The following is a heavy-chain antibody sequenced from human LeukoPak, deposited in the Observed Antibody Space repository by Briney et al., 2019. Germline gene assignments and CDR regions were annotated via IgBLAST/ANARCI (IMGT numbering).Heavy chain of an antibody. CDR2: IRQDGSDK. CDR3: ARGGPRRGAYFDY. Sequence: GGSLRLSCAASGFTFSSYWMSWVRQAPGKGLEWVANIRQDGSDKYYVDSVKGRFTISRDNAKNSLYLQMNSLRAEDTAVYYCARGGPRRGAYFDYWGQGTLVTVSS. V-gene: IGHV3-7*01. CDR1: GFTFSSYW. J-gene: IGHJ4*02.